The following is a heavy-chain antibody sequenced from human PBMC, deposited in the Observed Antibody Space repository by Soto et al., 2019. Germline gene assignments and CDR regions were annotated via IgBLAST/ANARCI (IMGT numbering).Heavy chain of an antibody. Sequence: PGESLKISCKGSGYSFTSYWIGWVRQMPGKGLEWMGIIYPGDSDTRYSPSFQGQVTISADKSISTAYLQWSSLKASDTAMYYCARHSKEGGYYYYYGMDVWGQGTTVTVS. J-gene: IGHJ6*02. CDR2: IYPGDSDT. CDR3: ARHSKEGGYYYYYGMDV. V-gene: IGHV5-51*01. CDR1: GYSFTSYW. D-gene: IGHD3-16*01.